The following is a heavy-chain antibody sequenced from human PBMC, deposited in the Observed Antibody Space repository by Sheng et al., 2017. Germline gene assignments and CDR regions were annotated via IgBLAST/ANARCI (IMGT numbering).Heavy chain of an antibody. Sequence: EVQLVESGGGLVQPGGSLRLSCAASGFTFSDHYMDWVRQAPGKGLEWVDRTRNKANSYTTEYAASVKGRFTISRDDSKNSLYLQMNSLKTEDTAVYYCARESYSSGWYYRVFDYWGQGTLVTVSS. CDR2: TRNKANSYTT. D-gene: IGHD6-19*01. J-gene: IGHJ4*02. V-gene: IGHV3-72*01. CDR1: GFTFSDHY. CDR3: ARESYSSGWYYRVFDY.